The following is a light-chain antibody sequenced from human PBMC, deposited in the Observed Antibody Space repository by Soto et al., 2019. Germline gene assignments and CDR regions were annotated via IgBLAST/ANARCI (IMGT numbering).Light chain of an antibody. V-gene: IGKV1-9*01. J-gene: IGKJ5*01. CDR2: GAS. Sequence: IQLTQPPSSLSASVGDRVTITCRASQGISSYLAWYQQKPGKAPNLLIYGASTLQSGVPSRFSGSGSGTDFTLTISSLQPEDFATYYCQQLNFYPITFGQGTRLEIK. CDR1: QGISSY. CDR3: QQLNFYPIT.